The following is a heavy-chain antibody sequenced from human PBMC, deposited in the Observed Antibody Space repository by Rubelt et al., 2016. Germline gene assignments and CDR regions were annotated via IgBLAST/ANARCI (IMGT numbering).Heavy chain of an antibody. CDR1: GGSFSGYY. Sequence: QLQLQESGPGLVKPSETLSLTCAVYGGSFSGYYWSWIRQPPGKGLEWIGEINHSGSTNYNPSLKSRVTISVDTAKNQFALKLSSVTAADTAVYYCARVRSSGWYYYGMDVWGQGTTVTVSS. J-gene: IGHJ6*02. D-gene: IGHD6-19*01. CDR2: INHSGST. CDR3: ARVRSSGWYYYGMDV. V-gene: IGHV4-34*01.